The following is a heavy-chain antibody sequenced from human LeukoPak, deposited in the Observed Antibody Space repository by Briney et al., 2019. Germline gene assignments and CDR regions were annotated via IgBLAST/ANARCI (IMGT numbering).Heavy chain of an antibody. CDR1: GFTVNSNY. CDR3: ARDDSWAVAGWGI. V-gene: IGHV3-66*01. CDR2: IYSGGST. Sequence: PGGSLRLSCAASGFTVNSNYMSWVRQAPGKGLEWVSVIYSGGSTYYADSVKGRFTISRDNSKNTLYPQMNSLRAEDTAVYYCARDDSWAVAGWGIWGQGTLVTVSS. D-gene: IGHD6-19*01. J-gene: IGHJ4*02.